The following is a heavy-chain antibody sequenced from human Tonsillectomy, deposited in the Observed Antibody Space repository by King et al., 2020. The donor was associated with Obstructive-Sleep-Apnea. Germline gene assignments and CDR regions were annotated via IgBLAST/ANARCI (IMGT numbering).Heavy chain of an antibody. CDR2: IRYDGSNK. V-gene: IGHV3-30*02. J-gene: IGHJ6*02. D-gene: IGHD6-19*01. CDR1: GFTFSSYG. Sequence: VQLVESGGGVVQPGGSLRLSCAASGFTFSSYGMHWVRQAPGKGLEWVAFIRYDGSNKYYADSVKGRFTISRDNSKNTLYLQMNSLRAEDTAVYYCAMDKGKYSSGNYYQYGMDVWGQGTTVTVSS. CDR3: AMDKGKYSSGNYYQYGMDV.